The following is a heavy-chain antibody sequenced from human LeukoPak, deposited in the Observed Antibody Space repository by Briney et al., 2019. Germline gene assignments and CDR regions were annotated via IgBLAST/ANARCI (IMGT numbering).Heavy chain of an antibody. CDR3: AKMKGHPLPKYYMDV. CDR2: ISGSGDNT. D-gene: IGHD1-26*01. Sequence: PGGSLRLSRAASGFTFSGFAMSWVRRTPGKGLEWVSGISGSGDNTLYADSVKGRFTISRDNSKNTLYLEMNSLRAEDTAIYYCAKMKGHPLPKYYMDVWGQGTTVTVSS. V-gene: IGHV3-23*01. J-gene: IGHJ6*01. CDR1: GFTFSGFA.